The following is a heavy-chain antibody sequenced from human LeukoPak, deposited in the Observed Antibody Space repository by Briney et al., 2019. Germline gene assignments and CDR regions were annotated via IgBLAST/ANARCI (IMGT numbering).Heavy chain of an antibody. CDR1: GGSISSSSYY. V-gene: IGHV4-39*07. Sequence: TPSETLSLTCTVSGGSISSSSYYWGWIRQPPGKGLEWIGIIYHSGSTYYNPSLKSRVTISVDTSKNQFSLKLSSVTAADTAVHYCARPIQLWFTASVLYAFDIWGQGTMVTVSS. CDR3: ARPIQLWFTASVLYAFDI. CDR2: IYHSGST. J-gene: IGHJ3*02. D-gene: IGHD5-18*01.